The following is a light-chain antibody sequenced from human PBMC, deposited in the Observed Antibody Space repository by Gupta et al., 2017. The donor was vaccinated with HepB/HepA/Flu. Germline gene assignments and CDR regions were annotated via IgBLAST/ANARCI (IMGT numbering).Light chain of an antibody. V-gene: IGLV2-14*03. CDR3: SSYTSSSVV. CDR1: SSDVGGYNY. J-gene: IGLJ2*01. Sequence: QSALTQPASVSGSPGSSITISCPGTSSDVGGYNYVSWYQQHPGKAPKLMIYDVSNRPSGVSNRFSGSKSGNTASLTISGLQAEDEADYYCSSYTSSSVVFGGGTKLTVL. CDR2: DVS.